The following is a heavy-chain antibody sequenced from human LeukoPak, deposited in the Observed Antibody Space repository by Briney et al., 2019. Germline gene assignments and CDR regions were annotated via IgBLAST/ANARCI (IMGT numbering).Heavy chain of an antibody. CDR2: IKEDGRQA. Sequence: QSGGSLRLSCAASGFTFSSDDMNWVRQAPGKGLEWVASIKEDGRQAYYMDSVKGRFTISRDNSKNTLYLQMNSLRAEDTAVYYCAREGLRYCSGGSCYSGWFDPWGQGTLVTVSS. D-gene: IGHD2-15*01. J-gene: IGHJ5*02. V-gene: IGHV3-7*01. CDR1: GFTFSSDD. CDR3: AREGLRYCSGGSCYSGWFDP.